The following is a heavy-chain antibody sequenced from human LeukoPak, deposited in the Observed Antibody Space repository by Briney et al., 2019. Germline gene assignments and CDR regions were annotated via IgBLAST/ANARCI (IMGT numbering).Heavy chain of an antibody. CDR3: ARPQPWEYAFDI. CDR2: VNPRTGDT. Sequence: ASVKVSCKASGYTFTGYYVHWVRQAPGEGLEWMGRVNPRTGDTDYAQEFQDRVTMTRDTSINTAYMELSSLTSDDTAVYYCARPQPWEYAFDIRGQGTKVTVSS. D-gene: IGHD1-26*01. J-gene: IGHJ3*02. V-gene: IGHV1-2*06. CDR1: GYTFTGYY.